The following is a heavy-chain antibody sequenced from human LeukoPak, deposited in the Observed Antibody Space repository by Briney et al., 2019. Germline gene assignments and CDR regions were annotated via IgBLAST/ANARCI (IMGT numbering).Heavy chain of an antibody. D-gene: IGHD3-10*01. CDR1: GFSLSTTGVG. V-gene: IGHV2-5*01. CDR3: AHKGRGSGSYNM. J-gene: IGHJ4*02. Sequence: SGPTLVNPTQTLTLTCTFSGFSLSTTGVGVGWIRQSPGKALEWLAVNYWNDDKSYSPSLKSRLTVTKDTSKNQVVLIMTNMDPVDTATYYCAHKGRGSGSYNMWGQGTLVTVSS. CDR2: NYWNDDK.